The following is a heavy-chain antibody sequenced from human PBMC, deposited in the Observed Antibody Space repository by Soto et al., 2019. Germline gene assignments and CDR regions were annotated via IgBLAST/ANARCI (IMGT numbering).Heavy chain of an antibody. CDR1: GASIDRSNYY. CDR2: TYYNGNA. D-gene: IGHD3-22*01. CDR3: ARHFVAVVIKGWGY. V-gene: IGHV4-39*01. J-gene: IGHJ4*02. Sequence: QLQLQESGPGLVKPSETLSLTCTVSGASIDRSNYYWDWIRQPQGKGLEWIGTTYYNGNAYYNPSLKSRVTMSVDTSKNQFSLKLISVTAADTAVYYCARHFVAVVIKGWGYWGQGTLVTVSS.